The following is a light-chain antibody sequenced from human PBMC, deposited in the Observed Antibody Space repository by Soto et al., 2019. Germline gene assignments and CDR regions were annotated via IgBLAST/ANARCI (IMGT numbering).Light chain of an antibody. CDR1: SGDIGAYNY. CDR2: DVN. J-gene: IGLJ3*02. CDR3: CSYAHTSRV. Sequence: QSALTQPRSVSGSPGQSVTLSCTGTSGDIGAYNYVSWYQFHPGKAPKMIIYDVNKRPSGVPDRFSGSKSVNTASLTISWLQAEDEADYYCCSYAHTSRVFGGGPKLTVL. V-gene: IGLV2-11*01.